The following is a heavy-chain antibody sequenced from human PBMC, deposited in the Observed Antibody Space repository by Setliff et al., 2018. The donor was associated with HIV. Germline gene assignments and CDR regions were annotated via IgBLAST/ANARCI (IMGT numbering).Heavy chain of an antibody. J-gene: IGHJ4*02. CDR3: GRDMEGWSGSYGGSFDY. D-gene: IGHD1-26*01. Sequence: ASVKVSCKASGYTFTSYYMHWVRQAPGHGLEWMGIINPSGGSTSYAQKFQGRVTMTRDTPTSTVYMELSSLRSEDTAVYYCGRDMEGWSGSYGGSFDYWGQGTLVTVSS. CDR1: GYTFTSYY. CDR2: INPSGGST. V-gene: IGHV1-46*01.